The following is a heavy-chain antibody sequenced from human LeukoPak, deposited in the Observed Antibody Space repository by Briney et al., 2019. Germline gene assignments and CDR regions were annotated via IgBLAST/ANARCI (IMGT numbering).Heavy chain of an antibody. Sequence: SETLSLTCAVSGGSISSNHWWTWVRQPPGKGLEWIGEIYHSGSTNQNPSLKSRLTISVDKSKNQFSLKLSSVTAADTAVYYCSRENGAFSSFAYWGQGTLVTVPS. CDR3: SRENGAFSSFAY. V-gene: IGHV4-4*02. CDR1: GGSISSNHW. J-gene: IGHJ4*02. D-gene: IGHD2-8*01. CDR2: IYHSGST.